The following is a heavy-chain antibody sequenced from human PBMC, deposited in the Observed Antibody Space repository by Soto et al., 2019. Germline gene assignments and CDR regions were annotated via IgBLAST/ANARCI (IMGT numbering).Heavy chain of an antibody. CDR1: GGTFSSYA. Sequence: QVQLVQSGAEVKKPGSSVKVSCKASGGTFSSYAISWVRQAPGQGREWMGGIIPIFGTGNDAQKFQGRVTINADESTSTAYMELSSLRSEDTAVYYWARDPYGSGSYNDYGMDVWGQGTTVTVPS. CDR3: ARDPYGSGSYNDYGMDV. CDR2: IIPIFGTG. D-gene: IGHD3-10*01. J-gene: IGHJ6*02. V-gene: IGHV1-69*01.